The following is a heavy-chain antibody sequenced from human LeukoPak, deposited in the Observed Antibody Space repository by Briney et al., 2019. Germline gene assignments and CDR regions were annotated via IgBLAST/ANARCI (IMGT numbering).Heavy chain of an antibody. D-gene: IGHD6-19*01. V-gene: IGHV6-1*01. CDR2: TYYRSRWYN. CDR3: ARVTEKQYLPFDS. CDR1: GDSVSSNSAA. J-gene: IGHJ4*02. Sequence: PSQTLSLTCAISGDSVSSNSAAWNWIRQSPSRGLEWLGRTYYRSRWYNEYALSVKSRITMNPDTSKNQFSLQLNSVTPEDTAVYYCARVTEKQYLPFDSWGQGTLVTVSS.